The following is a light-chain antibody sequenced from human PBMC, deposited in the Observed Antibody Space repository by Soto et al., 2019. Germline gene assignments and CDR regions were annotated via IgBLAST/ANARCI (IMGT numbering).Light chain of an antibody. Sequence: QSVLTQPPSASGTPGQRVTISCSGSSSNIGSNYVYWYQQLPGTAPKLLIYRNNQRPSGVPDRFSGSKSGASASLAISGLRSEDEADYYCAAWDDSLSGYVFXTGTKATVL. J-gene: IGLJ1*01. V-gene: IGLV1-47*01. CDR1: SSNIGSNY. CDR2: RNN. CDR3: AAWDDSLSGYV.